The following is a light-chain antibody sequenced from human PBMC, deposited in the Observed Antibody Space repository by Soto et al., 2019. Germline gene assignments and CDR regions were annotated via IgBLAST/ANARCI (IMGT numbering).Light chain of an antibody. CDR2: EAS. CDR1: QSVYNDY. J-gene: IGKJ4*01. Sequence: EVVLTQSPGTLSLSPGERATLSCRASQSVYNDYLAWFQQKPGQAPRLLIYEASYRATGVPDRFGGTGSGTDFSLTISRLEPEDFAVYYCQQSTYSPLTFGGGTRIEI. V-gene: IGKV3-20*01. CDR3: QQSTYSPLT.